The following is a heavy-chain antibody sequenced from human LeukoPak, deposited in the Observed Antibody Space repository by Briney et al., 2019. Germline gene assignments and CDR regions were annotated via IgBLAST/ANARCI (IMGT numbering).Heavy chain of an antibody. CDR3: ARGPYYYDSSELNDY. D-gene: IGHD3-22*01. CDR1: GFTFSSYA. J-gene: IGHJ4*02. CDR2: ISYDGSNK. Sequence: PGGSLRLSCAASGFTFSSYAMHWVRQAPGKGLEWVAVISYDGSNKYYADSVKGRFTISRDNSKNTLYLQMNSLRAEDTAVYYCARGPYYYDSSELNDYWGQGTLVTVSS. V-gene: IGHV3-30*04.